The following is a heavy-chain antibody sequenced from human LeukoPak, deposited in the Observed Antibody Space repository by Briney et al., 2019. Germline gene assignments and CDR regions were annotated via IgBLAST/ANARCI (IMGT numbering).Heavy chain of an antibody. CDR2: ISSSSSSYI. CDR3: ARDTVVPAAFDY. Sequence: GGSLRLSCAAYGFTFSSYSMNLVRQAPGKGLEWVSSISSSSSSYIYYADSVKGRFTISRDNAKNSLYLQMNSLRAEDTAVYYCARDTVVPAAFDYWGQGTLVTVSS. CDR1: GFTFSSYS. D-gene: IGHD2-2*01. J-gene: IGHJ4*02. V-gene: IGHV3-21*01.